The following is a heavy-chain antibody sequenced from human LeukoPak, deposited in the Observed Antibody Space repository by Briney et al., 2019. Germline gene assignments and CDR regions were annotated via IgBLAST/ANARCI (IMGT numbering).Heavy chain of an antibody. CDR3: ARDIYCSGSNCYAPVDN. D-gene: IGHD2-2*01. Sequence: GGSLRLSCAASGFTFEASAMHWVPPVPGKGLEWVSLVSGGGGGSNYADSVKGRFTVSRDNSKNSLYLQMNSLRTEDTALYYCARDIYCSGSNCYAPVDNWGEGTLVTVSS. V-gene: IGHV3-43*02. J-gene: IGHJ4*02. CDR2: VSGGGGGS. CDR1: GFTFEASA.